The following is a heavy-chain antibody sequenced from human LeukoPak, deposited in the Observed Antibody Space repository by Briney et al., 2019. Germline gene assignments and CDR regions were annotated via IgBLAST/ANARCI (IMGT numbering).Heavy chain of an antibody. D-gene: IGHD3-10*01. Sequence: GGSLRLSCAASGFTFSSYSMNWVRQAPGKGLEWVSSITSSSSYIYYADSVKGRFTISRDNAKNSLYLQMNSLRAEDTAVYYCARDASMVRGVDWFDYWGQGTLVTVSS. V-gene: IGHV3-21*01. CDR1: GFTFSSYS. CDR2: ITSSSSYI. J-gene: IGHJ4*02. CDR3: ARDASMVRGVDWFDY.